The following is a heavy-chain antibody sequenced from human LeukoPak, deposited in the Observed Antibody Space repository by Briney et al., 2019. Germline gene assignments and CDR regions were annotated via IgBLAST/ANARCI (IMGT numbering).Heavy chain of an antibody. CDR2: INTDGFDT. CDR1: GFTFSTYW. J-gene: IGHJ6*03. CDR3: ARVRVVPAAIRPGYYYYYMDV. V-gene: IGHV3-74*01. D-gene: IGHD2-2*02. Sequence: GGSLRLSCAASGFTFSTYWMHWVRQAPGKGLVWVSRINTDGFDTSYADSVKGRFTISRDNAKNTLYLQMNSLRAEDTAVYYCARVRVVPAAIRPGYYYYYMDVWGKGTTVTVSS.